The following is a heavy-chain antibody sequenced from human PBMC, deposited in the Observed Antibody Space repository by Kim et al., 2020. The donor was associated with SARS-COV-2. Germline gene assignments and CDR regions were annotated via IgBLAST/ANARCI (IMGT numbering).Heavy chain of an antibody. Sequence: SETLSLTCAVYGGSFSGYYWSWIRQPPGKGLEWIGEINHSGSTNYNPSLKSRITISVDTPKNQFSLKLSSVTAADTAVYYCARGPSVITIFGVDYYYGMDVWGQGTTVTAYS. CDR3: ARGPSVITIFGVDYYYGMDV. D-gene: IGHD3-3*01. V-gene: IGHV4-34*01. CDR2: INHSGST. CDR1: GGSFSGYY. J-gene: IGHJ6*02.